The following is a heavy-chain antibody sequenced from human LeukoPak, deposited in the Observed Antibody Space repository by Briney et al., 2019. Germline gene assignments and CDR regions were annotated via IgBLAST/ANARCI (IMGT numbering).Heavy chain of an antibody. Sequence: PSETLSLTCTVSGGSISSYYWSWIRQPPGKGLEWIGYIYYSGSTHYNPSLKSRVTISVDTSKNQFSLKVTSVTAADTAVYYCARDRSSYAKGHYDYWGQGTLVTVSS. CDR1: GGSISSYY. CDR3: ARDRSSYAKGHYDY. D-gene: IGHD6-6*01. V-gene: IGHV4-59*12. J-gene: IGHJ4*01. CDR2: IYYSGST.